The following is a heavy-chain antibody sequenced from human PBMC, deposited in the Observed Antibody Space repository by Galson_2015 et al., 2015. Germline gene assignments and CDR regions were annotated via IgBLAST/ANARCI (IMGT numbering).Heavy chain of an antibody. Sequence: PALVKPTQTLTLTCTFSGFSLSTSGLCVSWIRQPPGKALEWLAPIDWDDDKYYSTSLKTRLTISKDTSKNQVVLTMTNMDPVDTATYYCARIFYGDSSGYSDYWGQGTLVTVSS. CDR3: ARIFYGDSSGYSDY. CDR1: GFSLSTSGLC. D-gene: IGHD3-22*01. V-gene: IGHV2-70*01. J-gene: IGHJ4*02. CDR2: IDWDDDK.